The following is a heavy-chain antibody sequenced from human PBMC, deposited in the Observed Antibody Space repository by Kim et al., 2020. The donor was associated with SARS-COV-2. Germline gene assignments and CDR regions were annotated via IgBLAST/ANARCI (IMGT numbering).Heavy chain of an antibody. CDR3: ARSQYYYDTSGRTFDY. V-gene: IGHV4-39*01. Sequence: SETLSLTCTVSGGSISSSSYYWGWIRQPPGKGLEWIGGIHYSGSTYYNPSLKSRVTISVDTSKNQFSLKLSSVTAADTAVYYCARSQYYYDTSGRTFDYWGQGTLVTVSS. D-gene: IGHD3-22*01. CDR2: IHYSGST. J-gene: IGHJ4*02. CDR1: GGSISSSSYY.